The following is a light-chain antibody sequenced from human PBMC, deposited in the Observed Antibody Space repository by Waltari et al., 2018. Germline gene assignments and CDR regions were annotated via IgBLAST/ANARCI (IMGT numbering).Light chain of an antibody. CDR3: QQYNNWPWT. J-gene: IGKJ1*01. CDR2: GAS. CDR1: QSVSSN. V-gene: IGKV3-15*01. Sequence: IVMTQSPATLSVSXGERATLSCRASQSVSSNLAWYQQKPGQAPRLLIYGASTRATGIPSRFXXXGSGTEFTLTISSMQSEXFAVYYCQQYNNWPWTXGQGTKVEIK.